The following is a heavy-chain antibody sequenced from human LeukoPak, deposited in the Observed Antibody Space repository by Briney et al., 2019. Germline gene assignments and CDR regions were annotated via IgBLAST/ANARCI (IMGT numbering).Heavy chain of an antibody. D-gene: IGHD2-2*01. CDR1: GGSFSGYY. V-gene: IGHV4-34*01. CDR2: INHSGST. Sequence: PSETLSLTCAVYGGSFSGYYWSWIRQPPGKGLEWIGEINHSGSTNYNPSLKSRVTISVDTSKNQFSLTLSSVTAADTAVYYCARGTGVVPAASLDYWGQGTLVTASS. J-gene: IGHJ4*02. CDR3: ARGTGVVPAASLDY.